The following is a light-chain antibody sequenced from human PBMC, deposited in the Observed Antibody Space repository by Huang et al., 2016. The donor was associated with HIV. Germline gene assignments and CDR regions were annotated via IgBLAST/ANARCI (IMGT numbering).Light chain of an antibody. CDR2: EAA. V-gene: IGKV1-5*03. J-gene: IGKJ1*01. Sequence: DVQMTQSPSTLSASVGARVTITCRASQSITKWLAWYQQKPGSAPKLLIYEAARLKSGVPSRFGGSGSGTEFTLTITTLQPDDFATYYCQHYSSPWTFGQGTRVEIK. CDR3: QHYSSPWT. CDR1: QSITKW.